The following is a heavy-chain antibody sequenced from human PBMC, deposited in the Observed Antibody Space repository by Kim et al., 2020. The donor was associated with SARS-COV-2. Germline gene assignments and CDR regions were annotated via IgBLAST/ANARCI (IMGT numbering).Heavy chain of an antibody. CDR1: GFTFSSYA. D-gene: IGHD6-19*01. V-gene: IGHV3-23*01. CDR3: RAIAVAGTGYYYYSMDV. Sequence: GGSLRLSCAASGFTFSSYAMTWVRQAPGKGLEWVSSISGSGGGGSTYYADSVKGRFTISRDNSKNTLYLQMNSLRAEDTAVYYCRAIAVAGTGYYYYSMDVWGQGTTVTVSS. CDR2: ISGSGGGGST. J-gene: IGHJ6*02.